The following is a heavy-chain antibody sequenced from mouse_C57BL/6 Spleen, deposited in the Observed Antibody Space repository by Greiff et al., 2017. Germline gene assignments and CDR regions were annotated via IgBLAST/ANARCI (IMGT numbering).Heavy chain of an antibody. CDR2: IDPSDSYP. J-gene: IGHJ2*01. Sequence: QVQLQQPGAELVMPGASVKLSCKASGYTFTSYWMHWVKQRPGQGLEWIGEIDPSDSYPNYNQKFKGKSTLTVDKSSSTAYMQLSSLPSEDSAVYYCARSDGYPDYWGQGTTLTVSS. CDR1: GYTFTSYW. CDR3: ARSDGYPDY. D-gene: IGHD2-3*01. V-gene: IGHV1-69*01.